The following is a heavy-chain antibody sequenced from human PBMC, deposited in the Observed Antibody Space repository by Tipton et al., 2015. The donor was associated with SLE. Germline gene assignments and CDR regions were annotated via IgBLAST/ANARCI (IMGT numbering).Heavy chain of an antibody. D-gene: IGHD2-21*01. Sequence: TLSLTCDVSGYSISTGYYWAWVRHSPGHGLEWIGSVFQNGGTFYNPSLRGRVTISVDTSKNQFSLKMSSVTAADMAYYYCARDGYCGGDCFQLDYWGQGTLVTVSS. J-gene: IGHJ4*02. V-gene: IGHV4-38-2*02. CDR1: GYSISTGYY. CDR3: ARDGYCGGDCFQLDY. CDR2: VFQNGGT.